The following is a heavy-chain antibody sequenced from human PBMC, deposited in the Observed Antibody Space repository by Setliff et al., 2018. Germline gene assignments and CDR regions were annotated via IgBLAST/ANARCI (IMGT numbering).Heavy chain of an antibody. Sequence: LRLSCAASGFSFCGSAVYWVRQASVKGLEWIGRIRGRTDNYATAYAASVRGRFTISRDDSKNTAYLQMNSLKTEDTAVYYCTFARDGYDVFDIWGQGTMVTVSS. J-gene: IGHJ3*02. V-gene: IGHV3-73*01. CDR1: GFSFCGSA. D-gene: IGHD5-18*01. CDR2: IRGRTDNYAT. CDR3: TFARDGYDVFDI.